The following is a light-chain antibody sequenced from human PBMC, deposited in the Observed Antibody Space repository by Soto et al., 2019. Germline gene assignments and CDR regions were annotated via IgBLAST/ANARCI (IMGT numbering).Light chain of an antibody. CDR2: DVS. J-gene: IGLJ2*01. V-gene: IGLV2-14*03. CDR3: SSFTSSNTLV. Sequence: QSALTQPASVSGSPGQSITISCIGTSSDVGAYNYVSWYRHHPGKAPKLMIYDVSNRPSGVSSRFSGSKSGNTASLTISGLQAEDEADYYCSSFTSSNTLVFGGGTKVTVL. CDR1: SSDVGAYNY.